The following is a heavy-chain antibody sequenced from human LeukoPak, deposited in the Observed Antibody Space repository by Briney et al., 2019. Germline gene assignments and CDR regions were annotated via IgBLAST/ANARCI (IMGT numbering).Heavy chain of an antibody. CDR2: ISAYNGNT. CDR3: ARRQQSLYYFDY. J-gene: IGHJ4*02. Sequence: GASVKVSCKASGYTFTSYAMNWVRQAPGQGLEWMGWISAYNGNTNYAQKLQGRVTMTTDTSTSTAYMELRSLRSDDTAVYYCARRQQSLYYFDYWGQGTLVTVSS. CDR1: GYTFTSYA. V-gene: IGHV1-18*01. D-gene: IGHD6-13*01.